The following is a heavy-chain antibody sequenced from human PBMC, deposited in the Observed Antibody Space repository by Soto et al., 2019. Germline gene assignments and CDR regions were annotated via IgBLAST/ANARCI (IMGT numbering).Heavy chain of an antibody. Sequence: QVQLVESGGGVVQPGRSLRLSCAASGFTFISYGMHWVRQAPGKGLEWVAVISYDGSNKYYADSVKDRFTFSRDNSKKTLYLQMNSLRAEDTAVYYCANGERFRVAGPFDYWGQGTLVTVSS. CDR3: ANGERFRVAGPFDY. CDR2: ISYDGSNK. V-gene: IGHV3-30*18. J-gene: IGHJ4*02. D-gene: IGHD6-19*01. CDR1: GFTFISYG.